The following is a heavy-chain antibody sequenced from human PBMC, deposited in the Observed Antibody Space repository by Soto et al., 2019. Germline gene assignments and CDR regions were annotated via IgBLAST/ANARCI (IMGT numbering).Heavy chain of an antibody. D-gene: IGHD1-26*01. CDR2: ISGSGGST. V-gene: IGHV3-23*01. CDR1: GFTFSSYA. J-gene: IGHJ4*02. Sequence: GGSLRLSCAASGFTFSSYAMSWVRQAPGKGLEWVSAISGSGGSTYYADSVKGRFTISRDSSKNTLYLQMNSLRAEDTAVYYCAKDGGSYPEQFDYWGQGTLVTVSS. CDR3: AKDGGSYPEQFDY.